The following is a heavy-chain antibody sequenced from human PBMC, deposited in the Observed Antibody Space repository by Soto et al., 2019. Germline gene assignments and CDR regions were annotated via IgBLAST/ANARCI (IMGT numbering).Heavy chain of an antibody. CDR2: INSDGSST. J-gene: IGHJ6*03. D-gene: IGHD3-16*01. CDR1: GFTFSSYW. Sequence: GGSLRLSCAASGFTFSSYWMHWVRQAPGKGLVWVSRINSDGSSTSYADSVKGRFTISRDNAKNTLYLQMNILRAEDTVVYYCASVVTYYDYIWGSYRAPMDVWGKGTTVTVSS. CDR3: ASVVTYYDYIWGSYRAPMDV. V-gene: IGHV3-74*01.